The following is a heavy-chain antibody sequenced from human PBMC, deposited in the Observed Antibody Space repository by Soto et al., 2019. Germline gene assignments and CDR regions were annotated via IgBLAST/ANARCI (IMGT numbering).Heavy chain of an antibody. CDR1: GGSFSGYY. CDR2: INHSGST. D-gene: IGHD5-18*01. CDR3: ARDYSYGYSTLGY. V-gene: IGHV4-34*01. Sequence: SETLSLTCAAYGGSFSGYYWSWIRQPPGKGLEWIGEINHSGSTNYNPSLKSRVTISVDTSKNQFSLKLSSVTAADTAAYYCARDYSYGYSTLGYWGQGTLVTVSS. J-gene: IGHJ4*02.